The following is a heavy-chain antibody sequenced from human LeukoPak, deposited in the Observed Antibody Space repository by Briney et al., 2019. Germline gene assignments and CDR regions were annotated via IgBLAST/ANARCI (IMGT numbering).Heavy chain of an antibody. J-gene: IGHJ3*02. CDR3: ARDYSRDAFDI. CDR1: GFTFDDYA. V-gene: IGHV3-43*02. CDR2: ISGDGGST. Sequence: GGSLRLSCAASGFTFDDYAMHWVRQAPGKGLEWVSLISGDGGSTYYADSVKGRFTISRDNAKNSLYLQMNSLRAEDTAVYYCARDYSRDAFDIWGQGTMLTVSS. D-gene: IGHD2-21*01.